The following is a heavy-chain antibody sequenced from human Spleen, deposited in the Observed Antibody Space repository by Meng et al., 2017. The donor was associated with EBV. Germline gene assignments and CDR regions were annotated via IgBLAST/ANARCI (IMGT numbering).Heavy chain of an antibody. CDR1: GGTFRSDA. Sequence: QVQLVQSGAEVKKPXSSVKVSCKTSGGTFRSDAISWVRQAPGQGLEWMGGLIPMSDAPHYAQKFQGRVTITADESTSTHYMDLSGLRSEDTAVYYCASESGRGFTPDDWGQGPLVTVSS. CDR2: LIPMSDAP. J-gene: IGHJ4*02. CDR3: ASESGRGFTPDD. D-gene: IGHD3-10*01. V-gene: IGHV1-69*01.